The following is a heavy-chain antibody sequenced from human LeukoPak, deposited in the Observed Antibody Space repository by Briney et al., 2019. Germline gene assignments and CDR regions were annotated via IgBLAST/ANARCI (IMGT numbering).Heavy chain of an antibody. J-gene: IGHJ4*02. CDR1: GFTFSSYG. CDR2: ISYDGSNK. CDR3: ARPPVSSGWYCFDY. D-gene: IGHD6-19*01. Sequence: GGSLRLSCAASGFTFSSYGMHWVRQAPGRGLEWVAVISYDGSNKYYADSVKGRFTISRDNSKNTLCLQMNSLRAEDTAVYYCARPPVSSGWYCFDYWGQGTLVTVSS. V-gene: IGHV3-30*03.